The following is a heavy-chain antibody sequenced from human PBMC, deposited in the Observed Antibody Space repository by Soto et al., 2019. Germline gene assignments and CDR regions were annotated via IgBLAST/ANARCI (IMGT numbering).Heavy chain of an antibody. Sequence: GGSLRLSCAASGFTFSSSWMHWVCQAPEKGLEWVADIKCDGSEKYYVDSVKGRFTISRDNSKNTLYLQMNSLRAEDAAIYYCAKASGESYPESRVFDYWGQGTRVTVSS. CDR3: AKASGESYPESRVFDY. CDR1: GFTFSSSW. CDR2: IKCDGSEK. V-gene: IGHV3-7*03. J-gene: IGHJ4*02. D-gene: IGHD1-26*01.